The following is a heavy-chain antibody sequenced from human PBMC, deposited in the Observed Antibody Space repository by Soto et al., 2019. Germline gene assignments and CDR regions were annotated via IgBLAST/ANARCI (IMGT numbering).Heavy chain of an antibody. V-gene: IGHV5-10-1*01. CDR1: GYSFRNNW. CDR2: IDLSDSYK. Sequence: GESLKISCKGSGYSFRNNWITWVRQMPGKGLEWMGRIDLSDSYKSYSPSFQGHVSFSADTSINCAGRRWSSLWASDAARYYCARHGGAHYDSRGYHYALDYWGQGSPVTVSS. J-gene: IGHJ4*03. CDR3: ARHGGAHYDSRGYHYALDY. D-gene: IGHD3-22*01.